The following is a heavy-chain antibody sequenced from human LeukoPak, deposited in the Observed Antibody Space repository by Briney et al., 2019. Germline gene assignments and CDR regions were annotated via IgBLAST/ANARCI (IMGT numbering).Heavy chain of an antibody. CDR2: VFYRGTT. Sequence: PSETLSLTCTVSGASMSSSSYYWAWIRQPPGKGLEWIGSVFYRGTTYYNPSLRSRVTISTDTSKNQFHLILSSVTAADTAIYYCARDWGQPPQRTGGYNWFDPWGQGTLVTVSS. V-gene: IGHV4-39*06. D-gene: IGHD3-16*01. CDR3: ARDWGQPPQRTGGYNWFDP. CDR1: GASMSSSSYY. J-gene: IGHJ5*02.